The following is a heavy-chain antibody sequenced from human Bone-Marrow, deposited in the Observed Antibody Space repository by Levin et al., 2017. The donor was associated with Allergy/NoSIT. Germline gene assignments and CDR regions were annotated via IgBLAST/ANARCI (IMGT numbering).Heavy chain of an antibody. CDR1: EFIVKNNY. CDR3: AKGLEQWLAELDL. V-gene: IGHV3-53*01. Sequence: GGSLRLSCAASEFIVKNNYMTWVRQAPGKGLEWVSILYSGGNTYYADSVKGRFTISRDNSKNTLYLHVHSLKTDDTAVYYCAKGLEQWLAELDLWGQGTLVTVSS. D-gene: IGHD6-19*01. CDR2: LYSGGNT. J-gene: IGHJ5*02.